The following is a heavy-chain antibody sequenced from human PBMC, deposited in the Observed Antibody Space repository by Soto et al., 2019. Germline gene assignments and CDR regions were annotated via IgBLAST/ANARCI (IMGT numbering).Heavy chain of an antibody. CDR1: GFTLSNYW. V-gene: IGHV3-7*01. CDR3: VRIGVWGSNRYLSDY. J-gene: IGHJ4*02. CDR2: IKEDGSEK. D-gene: IGHD3-16*02. Sequence: GVSLRLSCAASGFTLSNYWMSWVRQAPGKGLEWVANIKEDGSEKYYVDSVKGRFTISRDNAKNSLYLQMNSLRAEDTAVYYCVRIGVWGSNRYLSDYWGQGTLVTVSS.